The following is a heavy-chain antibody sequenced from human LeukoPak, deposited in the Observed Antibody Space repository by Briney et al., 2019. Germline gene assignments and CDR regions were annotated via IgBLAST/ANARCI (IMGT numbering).Heavy chain of an antibody. CDR2: MNPNSGNT. Sequence: ASVKVSCTASGYTFTSYDINWVRQATGEGLEWMGWMNPNSGNTGYAQKFQGRVTMIRNTSISTACMELSSLRSEDTAVYYCARFAVLRFLEWLPVLRGMDVWGQGTTVTVSS. V-gene: IGHV1-8*01. D-gene: IGHD3-3*01. CDR3: ARFAVLRFLEWLPVLRGMDV. J-gene: IGHJ6*02. CDR1: GYTFTSYD.